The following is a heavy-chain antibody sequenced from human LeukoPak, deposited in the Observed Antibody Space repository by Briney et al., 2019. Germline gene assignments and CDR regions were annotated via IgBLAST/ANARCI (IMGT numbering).Heavy chain of an antibody. CDR2: FSGSGGST. Sequence: GGSLRLSCAASGFTFSTYTMTWVRQAPGKGLEWVSFFSGSGGSTYYADSVKGRFTISRDNSKNTLYLQMNSLRAEDTAVYYCAKDGAVAGTEPYYFDYWGQGTLVTVSS. CDR3: AKDGAVAGTEPYYFDY. V-gene: IGHV3-23*01. CDR1: GFTFSTYT. D-gene: IGHD6-19*01. J-gene: IGHJ4*02.